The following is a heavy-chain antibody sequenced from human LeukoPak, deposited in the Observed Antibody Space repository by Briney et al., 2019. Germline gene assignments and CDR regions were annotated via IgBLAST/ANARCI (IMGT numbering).Heavy chain of an antibody. Sequence: PGGSLRLSCAASGFTFSSYSMNWVRQAPGKGLEWVSSISSSSSYIYYADSVKGRFTISRDNAKNSLYLQMNSLRAEDTAVYYCARDYCSSTSCPSDYWGQGTLVTVSS. D-gene: IGHD2-2*01. J-gene: IGHJ4*02. V-gene: IGHV3-21*01. CDR3: ARDYCSSTSCPSDY. CDR2: ISSSSSYI. CDR1: GFTFSSYS.